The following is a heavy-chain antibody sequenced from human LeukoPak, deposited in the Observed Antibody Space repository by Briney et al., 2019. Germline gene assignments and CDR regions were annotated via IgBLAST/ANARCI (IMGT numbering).Heavy chain of an antibody. D-gene: IGHD3-22*01. V-gene: IGHV1-46*01. CDR2: ISPSGAST. Sequence: ASVKVSCKASGGTFSSYAISWVRQAPGQGLEWMGIISPSGASTSYAQKFQGRVTMTRDMSTSTVYMELSSLISEDTAVYYCARGSSRGSRDAFDFWGQGTMVTLSS. J-gene: IGHJ3*01. CDR3: ARGSSRGSRDAFDF. CDR1: GGTFSSYA.